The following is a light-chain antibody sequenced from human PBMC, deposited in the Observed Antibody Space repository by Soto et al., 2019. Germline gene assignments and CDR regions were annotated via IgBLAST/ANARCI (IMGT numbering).Light chain of an antibody. Sequence: DIQMTQSPSSLSASVGDRVTITCRASQSISTYLAWYQKKPGKAPELLIYATSTLQNGVPSRFSGSGFGTDFTLSISRLQTEDSASYFCQQTDDFTLTFGGGTKVDIK. CDR2: ATS. CDR1: QSISTY. V-gene: IGKV1-39*01. CDR3: QQTDDFTLT. J-gene: IGKJ4*01.